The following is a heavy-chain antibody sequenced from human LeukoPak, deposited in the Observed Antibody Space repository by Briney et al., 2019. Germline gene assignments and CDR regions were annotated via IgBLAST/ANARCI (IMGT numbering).Heavy chain of an antibody. CDR1: GFTFSDYY. CDR2: ISSSSSYT. CDR3: AKDLRRGGFDP. J-gene: IGHJ5*02. V-gene: IGHV3-11*05. Sequence: SGGSLRLSCAASGFTFSDYYMSWIRQAPGKGLEWVSYISSSSSYTNYADSVKGRFTISRDNSKNTLYLQMNSLRAEDTAVYYCAKDLRRGGFDPWGQGTLVTVSS.